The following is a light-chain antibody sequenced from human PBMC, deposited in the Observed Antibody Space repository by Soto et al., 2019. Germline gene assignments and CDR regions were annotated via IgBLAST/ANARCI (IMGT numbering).Light chain of an antibody. J-gene: IGKJ1*01. V-gene: IGKV1-5*03. CDR3: QQYFSYPWT. CDR2: KAT. Sequence: DIQMTQSPSTLSSSVGDRVTITCRATQNVNGWLAWYQQKPGKAPNLLIYKATSLESGVPSRFRGSGSGTEFTLTISSLQPDDFATYYCQQYFSYPWTFGQGTKVES. CDR1: QNVNGW.